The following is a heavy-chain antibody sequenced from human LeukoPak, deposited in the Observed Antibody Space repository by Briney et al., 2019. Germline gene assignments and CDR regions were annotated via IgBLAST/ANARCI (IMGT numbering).Heavy chain of an antibody. CDR2: IYYSGST. D-gene: IGHD3-22*01. CDR1: GGSISSSNW. Sequence: SETLSLTCAVSGGSISSSNWWSWVRQPPGKGLEWIGYIYYSGSTNYNPSLKSRVTISVDTSKNQFSLKLSSVTAADTAVYYCARVADDSSGFDYWGQGTLVTVSS. CDR3: ARVADDSSGFDY. V-gene: IGHV4-4*02. J-gene: IGHJ4*02.